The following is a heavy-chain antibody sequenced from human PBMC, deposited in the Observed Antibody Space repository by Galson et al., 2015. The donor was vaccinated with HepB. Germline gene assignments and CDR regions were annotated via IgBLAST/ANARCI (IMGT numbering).Heavy chain of an antibody. CDR2: IWNDGSNK. D-gene: IGHD4-17*01. Sequence: SLRLSCAVSGFTLTTYGMHWVRQAPGKGLEWVAVIWNDGSNKYYADSVKGRFTISRDISKNTLYLQMDSLRAEDTGVYYCARPQHDYGEVDVWGKGTTVTVSS. V-gene: IGHV3-33*01. CDR1: GFTLTTYG. J-gene: IGHJ6*04. CDR3: ARPQHDYGEVDV.